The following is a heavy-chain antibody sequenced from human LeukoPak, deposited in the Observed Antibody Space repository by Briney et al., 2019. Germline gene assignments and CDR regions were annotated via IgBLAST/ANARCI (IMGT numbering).Heavy chain of an antibody. V-gene: IGHV4-59*01. Sequence: PSETLSLTCTVSGGSISTYYWSWIRQPPGKGLEWIGYIYYSGSTNYNPSLKSRVTISVDTSKNQFSLKLSSVTAADTAVYYCARKVVRYSYDYFDYWGQGTLVTVSS. CDR3: ARKVVRYSYDYFDY. D-gene: IGHD5-18*01. CDR2: IYYSGST. CDR1: GGSISTYY. J-gene: IGHJ4*02.